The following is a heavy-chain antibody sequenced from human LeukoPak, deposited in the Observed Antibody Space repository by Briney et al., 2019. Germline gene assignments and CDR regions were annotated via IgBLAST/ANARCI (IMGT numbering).Heavy chain of an antibody. CDR1: GGSISTSSYY. CDR3: ARVPTGVRAFDY. D-gene: IGHD1-26*01. J-gene: IGHJ4*02. V-gene: IGHV4-39*07. CDR2: IYHSGST. Sequence: NASETLSLTCTVSGGSISTSSYYWGWVRQPPGKGLEWIGSIYHSGSTYYNPSLKSRVTISVDTSKNQFSLKLSSVTAADTAVYYCARVPTGVRAFDYWGQGTLVTVSS.